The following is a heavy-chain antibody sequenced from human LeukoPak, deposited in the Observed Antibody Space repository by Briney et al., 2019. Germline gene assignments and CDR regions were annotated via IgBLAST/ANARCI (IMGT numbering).Heavy chain of an antibody. V-gene: IGHV4-4*07. CDR3: ARLKFYDSTGYSPGYYMDV. CDR2: IYPTGKP. CDR1: GGAFISYY. Sequence: SETLSLTCSVSGGAFISYYWSWIRQPAGKGPEWIGRIYPTGKPDSNPSLRTRVTMSTDLSKKQFSLRLRSVTAADTAVYYCARLKFYDSTGYSPGYYMDVWGKGTAVTVSS. J-gene: IGHJ6*03. D-gene: IGHD3-22*01.